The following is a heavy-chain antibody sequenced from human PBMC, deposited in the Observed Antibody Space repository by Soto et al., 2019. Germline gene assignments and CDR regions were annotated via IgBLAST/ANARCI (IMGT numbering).Heavy chain of an antibody. J-gene: IGHJ5*02. Sequence: GGSLGLSCAASGFTFGDYYMSWIRQAPGKGLEWVSYISSSGSTIYYADSVKGRFTISRDNAKNSLYLQMNSLRAEDTAVYYCARDLPVPYCIPATTSFDPWGQGTLVTVSA. CDR2: ISSSGSTI. CDR3: ARDLPVPYCIPATTSFDP. D-gene: IGHD1-7*01. CDR1: GFTFGDYY. V-gene: IGHV3-11*01.